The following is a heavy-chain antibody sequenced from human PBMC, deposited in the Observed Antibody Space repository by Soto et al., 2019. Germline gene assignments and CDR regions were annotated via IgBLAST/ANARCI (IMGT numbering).Heavy chain of an antibody. CDR2: IKSKTDGGTT. Sequence: PGGSLRLSCEVSGFTFTNAWMSWVRQAPGKGLEWVGRIKSKTDGGTTDYAAPVKGRFTISRDDSKKTLYLQMNSLKIEDTAVYYCTTDKTYSDFLTGYYTREVGAFDIWGQGTLVTVSS. J-gene: IGHJ3*02. CDR1: GFTFTNAW. CDR3: TTDKTYSDFLTGYYTREVGAFDI. D-gene: IGHD3-9*01. V-gene: IGHV3-15*01.